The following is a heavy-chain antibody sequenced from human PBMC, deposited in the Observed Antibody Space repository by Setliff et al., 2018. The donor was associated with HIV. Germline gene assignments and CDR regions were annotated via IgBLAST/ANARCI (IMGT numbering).Heavy chain of an antibody. V-gene: IGHV4-31*03. Sequence: SETLSLTCTVSGGSMNSGTYYWTWIRQHPGKGLEWIGSIYDSGSPFYNASLKSRLAISVDASKNQFSLKLSSVIVADTAVYYCATGKLAAGGAFDIWGQGTMVTVSS. CDR2: IYDSGSP. D-gene: IGHD6-13*01. CDR1: GGSMNSGTYY. CDR3: ATGKLAAGGAFDI. J-gene: IGHJ3*02.